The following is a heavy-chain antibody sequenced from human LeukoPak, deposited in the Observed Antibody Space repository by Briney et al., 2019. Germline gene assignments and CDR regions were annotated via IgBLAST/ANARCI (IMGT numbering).Heavy chain of an antibody. CDR2: IYYSGGI. D-gene: IGHD6-13*01. CDR3: ARGEQQSTPLTG. J-gene: IGHJ4*02. CDR1: SGSISSYF. Sequence: SETLSLTCSVSSGSISSYFWSWIRQPPGKGQEWIGYIYYSGGINYNPSLKSRVTISIDTSKNQVSLKLSSVTAADTAVYYCARGEQQSTPLTGWGPGTLVTVSS. V-gene: IGHV4-59*01.